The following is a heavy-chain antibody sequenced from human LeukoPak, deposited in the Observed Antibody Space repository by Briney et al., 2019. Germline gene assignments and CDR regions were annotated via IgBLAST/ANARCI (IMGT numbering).Heavy chain of an antibody. V-gene: IGHV4-34*01. CDR1: GGPFSGYY. D-gene: IGHD3-22*01. CDR2: INHSGST. CDR3: ARRGLHYYDSSGYYTDY. J-gene: IGHJ4*02. Sequence: SETLSLTCAVYGGPFSGYYWSWIRQPPGKGLEWIGEINHSGSTNYNPSLKSRVTISVDTSKNQFSLKLSSVTAADTAVYYCARRGLHYYDSSGYYTDYWGQGTLVTVSS.